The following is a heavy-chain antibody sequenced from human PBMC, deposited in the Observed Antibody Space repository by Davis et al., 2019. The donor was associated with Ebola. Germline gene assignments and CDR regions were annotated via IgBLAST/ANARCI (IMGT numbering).Heavy chain of an antibody. CDR1: GYTFTSYA. V-gene: IGHV1-3*01. Sequence: ASVKVSCKASGYTFTSYAMHWVRQAPGQRLEWMGWINAGNGNTKYSQKFQGRVTITRDTSASTAYMELSSLRSEDTAVYYYAREGGDTVTTILYYYGMDVWGQGTTVTVSS. J-gene: IGHJ6*02. CDR2: INAGNGNT. CDR3: AREGGDTVTTILYYYGMDV. D-gene: IGHD4-11*01.